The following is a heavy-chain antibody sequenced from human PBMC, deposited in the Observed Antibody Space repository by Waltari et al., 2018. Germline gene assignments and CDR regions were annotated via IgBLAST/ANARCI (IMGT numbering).Heavy chain of an antibody. Sequence: QVQLVQSGAEVKKPGSSVKVSCKASGGTFSSYAISWVRQAPGPGLEWMGGIIPIFGTANYAQKFQGRVTITTDESTSTAYMELSSLRSEDTAVYYCARAKAYEGFGELLQYYFDYWGQGTLVTVSS. V-gene: IGHV1-69*05. J-gene: IGHJ4*02. D-gene: IGHD3-10*01. CDR1: GGTFSSYA. CDR3: ARAKAYEGFGELLQYYFDY. CDR2: IIPIFGTA.